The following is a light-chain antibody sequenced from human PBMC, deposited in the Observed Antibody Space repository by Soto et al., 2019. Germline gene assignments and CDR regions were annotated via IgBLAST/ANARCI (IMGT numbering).Light chain of an antibody. Sequence: DIQMTQSPSTLSASVGDRVTITCRASQSASTFLAWYQQKPGQAPKLLIYDASTLQSGVPSRFSASGSGTEFALTISGLQPDDFAVYYCKQYNRYAVTFGQGTKV. CDR2: DAS. CDR1: QSASTF. J-gene: IGKJ1*01. V-gene: IGKV1-5*01. CDR3: KQYNRYAVT.